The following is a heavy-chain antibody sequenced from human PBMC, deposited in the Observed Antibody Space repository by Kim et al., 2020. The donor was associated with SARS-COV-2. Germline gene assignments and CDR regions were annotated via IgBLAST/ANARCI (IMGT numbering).Heavy chain of an antibody. D-gene: IGHD1-26*01. CDR3: AGGTYSGSYYSLLA. CDR1: GGSVSSGSYY. J-gene: IGHJ5*02. CDR2: IYYSGST. Sequence: SETLSLTCTVSGGSVSSGSYYWSWIRQPPGKGLEWIGYIYYSGSTNYNPSLKSRVTISVDTSKNQFSLKLSSVTAADTAVYYCAGGTYSGSYYSLLAWGQGTLVTVSS. V-gene: IGHV4-61*01.